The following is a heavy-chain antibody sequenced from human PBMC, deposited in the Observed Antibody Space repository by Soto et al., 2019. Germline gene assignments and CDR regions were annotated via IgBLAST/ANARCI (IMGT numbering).Heavy chain of an antibody. Sequence: GGSLRLSCAASGFTFSSYAMSWVCQAPGKGLEWVSSISGSGGGTYYADSVKGRFTFSRDNSKNTLYLQVNSLRREDTAMYYCARDPSPYTSGWYGIDFWGHGTLVTVSS. D-gene: IGHD6-19*01. CDR2: ISGSGGGT. J-gene: IGHJ4*01. CDR1: GFTFSSYA. CDR3: ARDPSPYTSGWYGIDF. V-gene: IGHV3-23*01.